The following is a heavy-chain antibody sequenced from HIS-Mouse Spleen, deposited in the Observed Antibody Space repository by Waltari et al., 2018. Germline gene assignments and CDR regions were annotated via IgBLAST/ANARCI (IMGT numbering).Heavy chain of an antibody. J-gene: IGHJ2*01. D-gene: IGHD6-13*01. CDR3: AREIPYSSSWYDWYFDL. CDR1: GGSISSSSYY. V-gene: IGHV4-39*07. Sequence: QLQLQESGPGLVKPSETLSLTCTVSGGSISSSSYYWGWIRQPPGKGLEWIGSIYYSGSTYSNPSLKSRVTRSLDTSKTQFSLKLSSVTAADTAVYYCAREIPYSSSWYDWYFDLWGRGTLVTVSS. CDR2: IYYSGST.